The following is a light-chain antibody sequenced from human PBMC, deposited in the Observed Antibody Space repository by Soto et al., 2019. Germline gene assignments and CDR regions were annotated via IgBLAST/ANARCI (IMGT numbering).Light chain of an antibody. V-gene: IGLV1-51*01. Sequence: QSVLARPPSVSAAPGQKGTISCSGSGSNIGENYVSWYQQLPGTAPKLLIYDTNKRPSGIPDRFSGSKSGTSATLGITGLQTGDEADYYCATWDSSLSGFVFGSGTKVTVL. CDR2: DTN. CDR3: ATWDSSLSGFV. CDR1: GSNIGENY. J-gene: IGLJ1*01.